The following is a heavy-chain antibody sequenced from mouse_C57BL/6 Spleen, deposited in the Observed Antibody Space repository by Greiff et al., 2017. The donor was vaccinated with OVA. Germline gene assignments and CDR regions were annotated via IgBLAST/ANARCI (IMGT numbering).Heavy chain of an antibody. V-gene: IGHV1-39*01. J-gene: IGHJ1*03. Sequence: EVQLQQSGPELVKPGASVKISCKASGYSFTDYNMNWVKQSNGQSLEWIGVINPNSGTTSSNQKFKGKATLTVDQSSSTAYMQLNSLTSEDSAVYYCAREDYGSPRRYFDVWGTGTTVTVSS. D-gene: IGHD1-1*01. CDR3: AREDYGSPRRYFDV. CDR2: INPNSGTT. CDR1: GYSFTDYN.